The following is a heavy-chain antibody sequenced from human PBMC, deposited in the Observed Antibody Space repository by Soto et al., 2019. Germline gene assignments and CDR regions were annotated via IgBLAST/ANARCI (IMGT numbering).Heavy chain of an antibody. V-gene: IGHV3-23*01. D-gene: IGHD6-19*01. CDR3: AKAFSGSVFSYFDY. CDR2: IPNTGDST. CDR1: GFTFSNYA. Sequence: GGSLRLSCAASGFTFSNYAMSWVRQAPGKGLEWVSLIPNTGDSTYYTDSVRGRFTISRDNSKNTLYLQINNLRVEDTAVYYCAKAFSGSVFSYFDYWGLGTLVTVSS. J-gene: IGHJ4*02.